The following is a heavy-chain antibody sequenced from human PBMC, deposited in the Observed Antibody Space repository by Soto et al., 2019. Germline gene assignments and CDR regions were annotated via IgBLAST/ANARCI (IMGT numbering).Heavy chain of an antibody. CDR3: ARSRVVTSPIGY. CDR1: GFTFSSYG. V-gene: IGHV3-30*03. Sequence: PGGSLRLSCAASGFTFSSYGMHWVRQAPGKGLEWVAVISYDGSNKYYADSVKGQFTISRDNSKNTLYLQMNSLRAEDTAVYYCARSRVVTSPIGYWGQGTLVTVSS. CDR2: ISYDGSNK. J-gene: IGHJ4*02. D-gene: IGHD2-15*01.